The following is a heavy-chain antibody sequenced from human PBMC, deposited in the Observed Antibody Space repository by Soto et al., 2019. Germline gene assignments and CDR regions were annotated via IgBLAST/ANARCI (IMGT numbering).Heavy chain of an antibody. J-gene: IGHJ3*02. D-gene: IGHD1-7*01. V-gene: IGHV3-30*18. CDR1: GFTFSSYG. CDR2: ISYDGSNK. Sequence: GGSLRLSCAASGFTFSSYGMHWVRQAPGKGLEWVAVISYDGSNKYYADSVKGRVTISRDNSKNTLYLQMNSLRAEDTDVYSWAKDLRPTWKYKSPFGAFDIWGQGTMVTVSS. CDR3: AKDLRPTWKYKSPFGAFDI.